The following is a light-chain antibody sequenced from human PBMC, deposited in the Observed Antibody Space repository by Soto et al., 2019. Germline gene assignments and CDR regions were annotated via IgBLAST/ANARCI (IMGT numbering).Light chain of an antibody. CDR2: RNN. J-gene: IGLJ1*01. CDR1: SSNIGSNY. V-gene: IGLV1-47*01. Sequence: QSVLTQPPSASGTPGQRVTFSCSGSSSNIGSNYVYWYQQLPGTAPKLLIYRNNQRPSGVPDRFSGSKSGTSASLAISGLRSEDEADYYCAAWDDSLSGPHYVFGTGTKLTVL. CDR3: AAWDDSLSGPHYV.